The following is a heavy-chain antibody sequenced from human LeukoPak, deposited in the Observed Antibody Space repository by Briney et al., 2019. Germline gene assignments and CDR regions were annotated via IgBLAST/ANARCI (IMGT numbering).Heavy chain of an antibody. V-gene: IGHV1-18*01. CDR3: ALRPGAIPYYFDY. Sequence: GASVKVSCKTSGYTFTSYGISWVRQAPGQGLEWMGWISVDKGNTNYAQNLQGRVTMTTDTSTSTAYMELRSLRSDDTAVYYCALRPGAIPYYFDYWGQGTLVTVSS. CDR1: GYTFTSYG. D-gene: IGHD1-26*01. CDR2: ISVDKGNT. J-gene: IGHJ4*02.